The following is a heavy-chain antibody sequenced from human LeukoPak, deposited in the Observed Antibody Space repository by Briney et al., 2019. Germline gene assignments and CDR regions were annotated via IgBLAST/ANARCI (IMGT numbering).Heavy chain of an antibody. V-gene: IGHV3-33*01. CDR3: AREEGKNGDFDY. Sequence: GGSLRLSCAASGFTFSSYGMHWVRQAPGKGLEWVAVIWYDGSNKYYADSVKGRFTISRDNSKNTLYLQMNSLRAEDTAVYYCAREEGKNGDFDYWGQGTLVTVSS. J-gene: IGHJ4*02. CDR2: IWYDGSNK. CDR1: GFTFSSYG. D-gene: IGHD2-8*01.